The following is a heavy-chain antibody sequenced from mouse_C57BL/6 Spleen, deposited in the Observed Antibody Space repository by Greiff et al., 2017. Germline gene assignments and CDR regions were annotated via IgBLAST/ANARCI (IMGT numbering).Heavy chain of an antibody. CDR2: ISDGGSYT. V-gene: IGHV5-4*03. CDR1: GFTFSSYA. CDR3: ARGPYFDY. Sequence: EVKLVESGGGLVKPGGSLKLSCAASGFTFSSYAMSWVRQTPEKRLEWVATISDGGSYTYYPDNVKGRFTISRDNAKNNLYLQMNHLKSEDTAMYYCARGPYFDYWGQGTTLTVSS. J-gene: IGHJ2*01.